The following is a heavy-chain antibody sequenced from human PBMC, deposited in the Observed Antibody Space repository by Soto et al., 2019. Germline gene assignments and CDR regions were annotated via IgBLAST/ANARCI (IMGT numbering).Heavy chain of an antibody. D-gene: IGHD3-10*01. Sequence: QVQLVESGGGVVQPGRSLRLSCAASGFTFSSYGMHWVRQAPGKGLAWVAVISYDGSNKYYADSVKGRFTISRDNSKNTLYLQMNSLRAEDTAVYYCAKGLWFGELPFDAFDIWGQGTMVTVSS. J-gene: IGHJ3*02. CDR3: AKGLWFGELPFDAFDI. V-gene: IGHV3-30*18. CDR2: ISYDGSNK. CDR1: GFTFSSYG.